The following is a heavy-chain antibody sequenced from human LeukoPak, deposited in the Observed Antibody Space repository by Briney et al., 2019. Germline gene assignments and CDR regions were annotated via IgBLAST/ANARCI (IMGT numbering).Heavy chain of an antibody. CDR2: ISGDGGVST. CDR3: AELGITMIGGV. J-gene: IGHJ6*04. CDR1: GFTFNNYG. Sequence: GGSLRLSCVASGFTFNNYGMTWVRQAPGKGLECVSGISGDGGVSTEYADSVKGRFTISRDNAKNSLYLQMNSLRAEDTAVYYCAELGITMIGGVWGKGTTVTISS. V-gene: IGHV3-23*01. D-gene: IGHD3-10*02.